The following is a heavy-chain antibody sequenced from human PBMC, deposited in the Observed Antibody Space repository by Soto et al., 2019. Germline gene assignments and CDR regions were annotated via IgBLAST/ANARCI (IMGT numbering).Heavy chain of an antibody. J-gene: IGHJ4*02. CDR1: GFTFSDYY. D-gene: IGHD3-22*01. V-gene: IGHV4-59*01. Sequence: PGGSLRLSCAASGFTFSDYYIHWIRRAPGKGLEWIGYIYYSGSTNYNPSLKSRVTISVDTSKNQFSLKLSSVTAADTAVYYCARGNYYDSSGYPHWGQGTLVTVSS. CDR3: ARGNYYDSSGYPH. CDR2: IYYSGST.